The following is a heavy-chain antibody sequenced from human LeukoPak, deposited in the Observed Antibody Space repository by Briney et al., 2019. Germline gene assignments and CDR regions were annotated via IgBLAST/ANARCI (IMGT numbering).Heavy chain of an antibody. V-gene: IGHV3-30*04. Sequence: PGGSLRLSCAASGFTFSSYAMHWVRQAPGKGLEWVAVISYDGSNKYYADSVKGRFTISRDNSKNTLYLQMNSLRAEDTAVYYCARTYYYGSSGSQPPDYRGQGTLVTVSS. CDR1: GFTFSSYA. CDR2: ISYDGSNK. CDR3: ARTYYYGSSGSQPPDY. D-gene: IGHD3-22*01. J-gene: IGHJ4*02.